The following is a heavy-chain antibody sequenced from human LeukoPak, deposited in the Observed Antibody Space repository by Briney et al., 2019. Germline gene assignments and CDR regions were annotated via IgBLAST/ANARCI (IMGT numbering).Heavy chain of an antibody. CDR3: ARLHYGGNYGYYYYYMDV. J-gene: IGHJ6*03. CDR2: IYYTGST. D-gene: IGHD4-23*01. V-gene: IGHV4-39*01. CDR1: GGSISSSSYY. Sequence: SETLSLTCTVSGGSISSSSYYWGWIRQPPGKGLEWIGTIYYTGSTYYNPSLKSRVTISVDTSKNQFSLKLSSVTAADTAVYYCARLHYGGNYGYYYYYMDVWGKGTTVTISS.